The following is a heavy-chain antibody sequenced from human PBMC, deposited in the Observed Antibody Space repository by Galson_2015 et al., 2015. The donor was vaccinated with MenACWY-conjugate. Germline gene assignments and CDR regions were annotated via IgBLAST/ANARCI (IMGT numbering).Heavy chain of an antibody. V-gene: IGHV5-51*03. Sequence: QSGAEVKKPGESLKISCQGSGYSFRNYWIGWVRQMPGKGLEWMGIIYPGDSDTRYSPSFQGQVTISADKSISTAFLQWSSLKASDTAMYYCAGLWQHPKGAFDIWGQGTMVRVSS. CDR3: AGLWQHPKGAFDI. CDR1: GYSFRNYW. D-gene: IGHD6-13*01. CDR2: IYPGDSDT. J-gene: IGHJ3*02.